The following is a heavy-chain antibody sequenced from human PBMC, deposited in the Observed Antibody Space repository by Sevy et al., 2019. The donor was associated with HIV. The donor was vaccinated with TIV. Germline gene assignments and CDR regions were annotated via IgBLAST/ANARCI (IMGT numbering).Heavy chain of an antibody. J-gene: IGHJ4*02. D-gene: IGHD2-2*01. V-gene: IGHV3-33*01. Sequence: GSLRLSCAASGFTFTTYAMHWVRQAPGKGLEWAAVIWYDGSHKYYADSMKGRFTISRDTSKNTVYLQMNSLRAEDTAVYYCARDLGSAARTLRYWGQGTLVTVSS. CDR1: GFTFTTYA. CDR2: IWYDGSHK. CDR3: ARDLGSAARTLRY.